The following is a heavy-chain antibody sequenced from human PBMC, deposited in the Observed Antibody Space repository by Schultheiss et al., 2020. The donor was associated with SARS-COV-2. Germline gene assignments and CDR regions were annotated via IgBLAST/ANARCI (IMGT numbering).Heavy chain of an antibody. D-gene: IGHD6-13*01. CDR3: ARVPGHPAGIYYYGMDV. CDR2: IYHSGST. CDR1: GGSLRNYY. Sequence: SETLSLTCSVSGGSLRNYYWTWIRQSPEKGMEWIGYIYHSGSTNYNPSLKSRVAMSVDMSKSHFSLKLSSVTAADTAVYYCARVPGHPAGIYYYGMDVWGQGTTVTVSS. V-gene: IGHV4-59*01. J-gene: IGHJ6*02.